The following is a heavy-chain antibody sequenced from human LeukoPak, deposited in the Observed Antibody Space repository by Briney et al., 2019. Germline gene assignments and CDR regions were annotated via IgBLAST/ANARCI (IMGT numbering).Heavy chain of an antibody. CDR3: ARGRYCSSTSCYVIFDY. J-gene: IGHJ4*02. CDR2: INHSGST. V-gene: IGHV4-34*01. Sequence: PGGSLRLSCAASGFTVSSNYMSWIRQPPGKGLEWIGEINHSGSTNYNPSLKSRVTISVDTSKNQFSLKLSSVTAADTAVYHCARGRYCSSTSCYVIFDYWGQGTLVTVSS. CDR1: GFTVSSNY. D-gene: IGHD2-2*01.